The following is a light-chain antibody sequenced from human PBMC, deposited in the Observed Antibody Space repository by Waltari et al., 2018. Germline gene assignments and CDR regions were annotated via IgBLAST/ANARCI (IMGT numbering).Light chain of an antibody. CDR2: GAS. Sequence: EIVMTQSPATLSVSPGERATLSCRASRSISNDLAWYQQKPGQAPRLLIYGASPRATGIPARFSGSGSGTEFTLTISSLQSEDFAVYYCQQYNNWPPYTFGQGTKLEIK. CDR3: QQYNNWPPYT. V-gene: IGKV3-15*01. J-gene: IGKJ2*01. CDR1: RSISND.